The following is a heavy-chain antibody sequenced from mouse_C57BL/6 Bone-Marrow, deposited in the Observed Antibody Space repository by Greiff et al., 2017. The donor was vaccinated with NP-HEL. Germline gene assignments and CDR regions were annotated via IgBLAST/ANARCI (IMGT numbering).Heavy chain of an antibody. V-gene: IGHV1-50*01. CDR3: ASRIYYDYEGFAY. Sequence: QVQLQQPGAELVKPGASVKLSCKASGYTFTSYWMQWVKQRPGQGLEWIGEIDPSDSYTNYNQKLKGKATLTVDTSSSTAYMQLSSLTYEDSAVYYCASRIYYDYEGFAYWGQGTLVTVSA. D-gene: IGHD2-4*01. CDR2: IDPSDSYT. J-gene: IGHJ3*01. CDR1: GYTFTSYW.